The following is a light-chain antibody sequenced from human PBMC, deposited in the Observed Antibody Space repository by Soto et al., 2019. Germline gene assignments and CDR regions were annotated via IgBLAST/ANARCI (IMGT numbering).Light chain of an antibody. V-gene: IGLV2-14*01. Sequence: QSALTQPASVSGSPGQSITIPCTGTSSDVGGYNYVSWYQHHPGKAPKLMIYEVSNRPSGVSNRFSGSKSGNTASLTISGLQAEDEAAYYCSSYTRSNTPFLFGTGTKLTVL. CDR2: EVS. J-gene: IGLJ1*01. CDR1: SSDVGGYNY. CDR3: SSYTRSNTPFL.